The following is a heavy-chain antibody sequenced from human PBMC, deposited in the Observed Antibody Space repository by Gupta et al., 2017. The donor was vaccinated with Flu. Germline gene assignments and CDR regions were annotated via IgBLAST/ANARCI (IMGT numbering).Heavy chain of an antibody. Sequence: QVQLQQWGAGLLKPSETLSLTCAVYGGSFSGYYWSWIRQPPGKGLEWIGEINHSGSTNYNPSLKSRVTISVDTSKNQFSLKLSSVTAADTAVYYCASSTGWEWLVRGDYYYYYGMDVWGQGTTVTVSS. CDR2: INHSGST. CDR3: ASSTGWEWLVRGDYYYYYGMDV. J-gene: IGHJ6*02. V-gene: IGHV4-34*01. CDR1: GGSFSGYY. D-gene: IGHD6-19*01.